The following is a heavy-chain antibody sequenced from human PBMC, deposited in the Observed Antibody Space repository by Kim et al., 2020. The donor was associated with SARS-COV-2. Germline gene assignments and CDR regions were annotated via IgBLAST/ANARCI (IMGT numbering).Heavy chain of an antibody. CDR3: AREGGGGGLTWQGFDS. Sequence: ASVKVSCKASGYSFSNYAIHWVRQAPGQRLEWMGWINSGNGNTRYSQKFQGRVSLTRDTSANIAYMELSSLRSEDTAMYSCAREGGGGGLTWQGFDSWGQ. J-gene: IGHJ4*02. CDR2: INSGNGNT. D-gene: IGHD2-15*01. V-gene: IGHV1-3*01. CDR1: GYSFSNYA.